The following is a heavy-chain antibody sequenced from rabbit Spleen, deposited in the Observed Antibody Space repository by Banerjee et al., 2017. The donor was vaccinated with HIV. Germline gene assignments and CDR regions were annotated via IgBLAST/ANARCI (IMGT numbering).Heavy chain of an antibody. J-gene: IGHJ6*01. CDR3: ARHHAGDTYYGAMDL. V-gene: IGHV1S40*01. CDR1: GFSFSSNA. CDR2: INGVTGKA. Sequence: QSLEESGGDLVKPGASLTLTCTASGFSFSSNAVCWVRQAPGKGLEWIACINGVTGKALYASWAKGRFTISKTSSTTVTLQMTSLTAADTATYFCARHHAGDTYYGAMDLWGPGTLVTVS. D-gene: IGHD4-2*01.